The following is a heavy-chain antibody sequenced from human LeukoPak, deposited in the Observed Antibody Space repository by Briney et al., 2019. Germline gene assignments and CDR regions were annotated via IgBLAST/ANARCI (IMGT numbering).Heavy chain of an antibody. V-gene: IGHV4-39*07. D-gene: IGHD2/OR15-2a*01. CDR3: ARVNMNGFDP. J-gene: IGHJ5*02. CDR1: GGSISSSAYH. Sequence: SETLSLTCTVSGGSISSSAYHWGWIRQPPGKGLEWIGSIHIGGSTYYNPSLKSRVTISVDKSKNQFSLKLSSVTAADTAVYYCARVNMNGFDPWGQGTLVTVSS. CDR2: IHIGGST.